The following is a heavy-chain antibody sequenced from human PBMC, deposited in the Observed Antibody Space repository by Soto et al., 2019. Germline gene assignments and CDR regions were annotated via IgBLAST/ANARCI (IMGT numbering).Heavy chain of an antibody. CDR1: GYTFTSYG. V-gene: IGHV1-18*01. Sequence: ASVKVSCKASGYTFTSYGISWVRQAPGQGLEWMGWISAYNGNTNYAQKLQGRVTMTTDTSTSTAYMELRSLRSDDTAVYYCARWDIVVVPPAIVRYYYYGMDVWGQGTTVTVSS. D-gene: IGHD2-2*02. CDR3: ARWDIVVVPPAIVRYYYYGMDV. J-gene: IGHJ6*02. CDR2: ISAYNGNT.